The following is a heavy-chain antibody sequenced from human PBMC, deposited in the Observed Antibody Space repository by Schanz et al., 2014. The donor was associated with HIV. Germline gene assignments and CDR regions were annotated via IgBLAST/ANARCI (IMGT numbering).Heavy chain of an antibody. Sequence: EVQLLESGGGLVQPGGSLRLSCAASGFTFSSYAMHWVRQAPGKGLEWVSGMSWNRRRIGYGDAVKGRFTISRDNANNFVYLEMNGLRVEDTALYYCAKGIMGATEYYYGMDVWGQGTMVTVSS. CDR3: AKGIMGATEYYYGMDV. D-gene: IGHD1-26*01. J-gene: IGHJ6*02. CDR1: GFTFSSYA. V-gene: IGHV3-9*01. CDR2: MSWNRRRI.